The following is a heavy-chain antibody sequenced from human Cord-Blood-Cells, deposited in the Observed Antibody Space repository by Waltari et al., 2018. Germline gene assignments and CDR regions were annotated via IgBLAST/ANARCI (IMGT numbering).Heavy chain of an antibody. D-gene: IGHD5-12*01. CDR2: IYYSGST. Sequence: QVQLQESGPGLVKPSQTLSLTCTVSGASISRGGYYWSWISQHPGKGLEWIGYIYYSGSTYYNPSLKSRVTISVDTSKNQFSLKLSSVTAADTAVYYCARARRDGYNPFDYWGQGTLVTVSS. J-gene: IGHJ4*02. CDR1: GASISRGGYY. CDR3: ARARRDGYNPFDY. V-gene: IGHV4-31*03.